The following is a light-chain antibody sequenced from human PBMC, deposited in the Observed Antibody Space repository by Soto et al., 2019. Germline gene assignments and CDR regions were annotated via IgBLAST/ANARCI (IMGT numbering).Light chain of an antibody. J-gene: IGKJ4*02. V-gene: IGKV1-5*03. Sequence: DLQMTQSPSTLSASVGDRVTITCRASQSISSWLAWYQQKPGKAPKLLIYKASSLESGVPSRFSGSASGTEFTLTISSLQPDDLATYYCQQYNSYSLTFGGGTKVEIK. CDR3: QQYNSYSLT. CDR1: QSISSW. CDR2: KAS.